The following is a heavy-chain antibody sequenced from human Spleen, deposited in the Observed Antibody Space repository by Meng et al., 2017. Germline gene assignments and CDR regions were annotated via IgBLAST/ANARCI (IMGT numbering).Heavy chain of an antibody. D-gene: IGHD3-10*01. Sequence: VELLRSGPGLGKPSDTLSLTCAVSGGPISSSNWWSWVRQPPGKGLEWIGEIYHSGTTNYSPSLKSRVTISVDKSKNQFSLKVNSVTAADTAVYYCARSGGRPELKNDFWGLGILVTVSS. V-gene: IGHV4-4*02. CDR3: ARSGGRPELKNDF. CDR1: GGPISSSNW. J-gene: IGHJ4*02. CDR2: IYHSGTT.